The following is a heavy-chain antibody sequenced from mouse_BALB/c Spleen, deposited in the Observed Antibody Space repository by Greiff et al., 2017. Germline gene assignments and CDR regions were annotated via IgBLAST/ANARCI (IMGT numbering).Heavy chain of an antibody. D-gene: IGHD2-1*01. Sequence: VQLVESGAELVKPGASVKMSCKASGYTFTSYWINWVKQRPGQGLEWIGDIYPGRGITNYNEKFKSKATLTLDTSTSTAYMQLSSLTSEDSAVYYCSRSGNYYFDYWGQGTTLTVSS. J-gene: IGHJ2*01. CDR2: IYPGRGIT. CDR3: SRSGNYYFDY. CDR1: GYTFTSYW. V-gene: IGHV1-55*01.